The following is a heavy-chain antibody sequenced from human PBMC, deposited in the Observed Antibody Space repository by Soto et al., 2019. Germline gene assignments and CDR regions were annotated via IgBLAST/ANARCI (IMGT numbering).Heavy chain of an antibody. CDR1: GFTFSSYA. D-gene: IGHD4-17*01. V-gene: IGHV3-30-3*01. CDR2: ISYDGSNK. J-gene: IGHJ4*02. Sequence: GGSLRLSCAASGFTFSSYAMHWVRQAPGKGLEWVAVISYDGSNKYYADSVKGRFTISRDNSKNTLYLQMNSLRAEDTAVYYCAREATVVTLDYWGQGTL. CDR3: AREATVVTLDY.